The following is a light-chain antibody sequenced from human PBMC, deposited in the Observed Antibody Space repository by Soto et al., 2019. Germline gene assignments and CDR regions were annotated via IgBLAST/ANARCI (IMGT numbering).Light chain of an antibody. CDR3: SSFTSDRIYV. Sequence: QSVLTQPTSVSGSPGQSITISCTGNHNDIGTYDYVSWYQQHPGRAPRLLIYGVTTRPSGISDRFSASKSGLTASLTISGLRPEDEADYYCSSFTSDRIYVFGPGTKVT. CDR1: HNDIGTYDY. CDR2: GVT. J-gene: IGLJ1*01. V-gene: IGLV2-14*03.